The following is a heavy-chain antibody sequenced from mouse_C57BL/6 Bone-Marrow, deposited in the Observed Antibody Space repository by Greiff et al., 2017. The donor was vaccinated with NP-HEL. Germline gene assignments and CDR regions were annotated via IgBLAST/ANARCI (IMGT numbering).Heavy chain of an antibody. Sequence: EVMLVESGGDLVKPGGSLKLSCAASGFTFSSYGMSWVRQTPDKRLEWVATISSGGSYTYYPDSVKGRFTISRDNAKNTLYLQMSSLTSEDTAMYYCARQAPFAYWGQGTLVTVSA. V-gene: IGHV5-6*01. CDR2: ISSGGSYT. CDR1: GFTFSSYG. J-gene: IGHJ3*01. CDR3: ARQAPFAY.